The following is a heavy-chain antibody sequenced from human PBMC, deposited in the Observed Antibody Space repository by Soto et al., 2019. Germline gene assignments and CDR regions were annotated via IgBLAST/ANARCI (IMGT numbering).Heavy chain of an antibody. CDR3: ARRRYYDSSGYYPLGYYYYGMDV. D-gene: IGHD3-22*01. V-gene: IGHV5-51*01. CDR1: GYSFTSYW. CDR2: IYPGDSDT. Sequence: LGESLKISCKGSGYSFTSYWIGWVRQMPGKGLEWMGIIYPGDSDTRYSPSFQGQVTISADKSISTAYLQWSSLKASDTAMYYCARRRYYDSSGYYPLGYYYYGMDVWGQGTTVTVSS. J-gene: IGHJ6*02.